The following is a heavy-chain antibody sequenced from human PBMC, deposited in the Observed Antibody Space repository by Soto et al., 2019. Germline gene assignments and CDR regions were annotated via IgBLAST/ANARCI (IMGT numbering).Heavy chain of an antibody. D-gene: IGHD2-2*01. CDR3: ARDLNIVVVPAARLFDY. CDR2: IIPILGIA. Sequence: GASVKASCKASGGAFSSYTISWVRQAPGQGLEWMGRIIPILGIANYAQKLQGRVTMTTDTSTSTAYMELRSLRSDDTAVYYCARDLNIVVVPAARLFDYWGQGTLVTVSS. J-gene: IGHJ4*02. CDR1: GGAFSSYT. V-gene: IGHV1-69*04.